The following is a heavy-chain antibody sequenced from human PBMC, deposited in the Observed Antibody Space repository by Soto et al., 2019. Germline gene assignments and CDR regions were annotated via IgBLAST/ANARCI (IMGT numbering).Heavy chain of an antibody. CDR2: IDPSDSYT. V-gene: IGHV5-10-1*01. D-gene: IGHD3-9*01. Sequence: PGESLKISCRCSGTTYWISWVRQMPGKGLEWMGRIDPSDSYTNYNPSFEGHVTFSADKSISTVYLQWSSLKASDTAMYYCARPPFDNFYHTIGKMNDAFDIWGQGTMVTVSS. J-gene: IGHJ3*02. CDR1: GTTYW. CDR3: ARPPFDNFYHTIGKMNDAFDI.